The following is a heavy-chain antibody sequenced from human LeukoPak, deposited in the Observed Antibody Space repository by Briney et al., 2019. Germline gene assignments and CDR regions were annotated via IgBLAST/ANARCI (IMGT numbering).Heavy chain of an antibody. CDR3: ASSAGALIDC. V-gene: IGHV3-33*01. D-gene: IGHD6-19*01. CDR1: GFTFSNYD. CDR2: IWFDGSNK. J-gene: IGHJ4*02. Sequence: PGGSLRLSCAASGFTFSNYDMHWVRQAPGKGLEWVAVIWFDGSNKFYADSVKGRFTISRDNSKNTLYLQMNSLRAEDTAVYYCASSAGALIDCWGQGTLVIVFS.